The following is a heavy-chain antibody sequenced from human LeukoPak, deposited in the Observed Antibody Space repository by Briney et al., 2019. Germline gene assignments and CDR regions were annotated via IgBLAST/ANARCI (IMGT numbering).Heavy chain of an antibody. CDR2: ISGSGGST. V-gene: IGHV3-23*01. D-gene: IGHD2-15*01. CDR3: AKTRDIVVVVAAPFDY. J-gene: IGHJ4*02. CDR1: GFTFSSYA. Sequence: PGGSLRLSCAASGFTFSSYAMSWVRRAPGKGLEWVSGISGSGGSTYNADSVKGRFTISRDNSKNTLYLQMSSLRAEDTAVYYCAKTRDIVVVVAAPFDYWGQGTLVTVSS.